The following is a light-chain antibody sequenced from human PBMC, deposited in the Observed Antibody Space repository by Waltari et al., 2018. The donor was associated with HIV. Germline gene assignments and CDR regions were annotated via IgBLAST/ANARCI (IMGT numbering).Light chain of an antibody. J-gene: IGKJ2*01. V-gene: IGKV4-1*01. CDR3: QQYYSTPPT. CDR1: QSVLYSSNNKNY. Sequence: DIVMTQSPDSLAVSLGERAAINCKSSQSVLYSSNNKNYLAWYQQKPGQPPKLLIDWASTRESGVPDRFSGSGSGTDFTLTISSLRAEDVALYYCQQYYSTPPTFGQGTKLEIK. CDR2: WAS.